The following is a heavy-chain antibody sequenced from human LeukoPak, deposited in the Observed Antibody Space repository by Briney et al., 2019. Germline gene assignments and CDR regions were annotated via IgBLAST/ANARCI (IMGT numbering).Heavy chain of an antibody. J-gene: IGHJ3*02. V-gene: IGHV4-59*01. CDR2: IHYSGDI. Sequence: SETLSLTCTVSGASISTSYWYWIRQPPGKGLEWIGYIHYSGDINYNPSLKSRVTISAYTSKNQLSLKLSSVTAADTAVYYCARFWVWAFDIWGQGTMVTVSS. CDR1: GASISTSY. D-gene: IGHD3-16*01. CDR3: ARFWVWAFDI.